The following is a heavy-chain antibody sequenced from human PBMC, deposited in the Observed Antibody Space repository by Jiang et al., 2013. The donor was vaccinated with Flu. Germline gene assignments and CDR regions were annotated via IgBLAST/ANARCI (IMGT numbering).Heavy chain of an antibody. J-gene: IGHJ4*02. D-gene: IGHD3-22*01. CDR1: GFTFSSYA. CDR2: ISGSGGST. V-gene: IGHV3-23*04. Sequence: VQLVESGGGLVQPGGSLRLSCAASGFTFSSYAMSWVRQAPGKGLEWVSAISGSGGSTYYADSVKGRFTISRDNSKNTLYLQMNSLRAEDTAVYYCAKHPAGPYDSSGYYYWGDFDYWAGNLVTVSS. CDR3: AKHPAGPYDSSGYYYWGDFDY.